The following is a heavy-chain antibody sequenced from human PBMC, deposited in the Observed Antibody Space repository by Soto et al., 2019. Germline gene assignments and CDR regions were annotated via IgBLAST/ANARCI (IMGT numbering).Heavy chain of an antibody. J-gene: IGHJ6*02. Sequence: ASVKVSCKASGYTFTSYDINWMRQATGQGLEWMGWMNPNSGNTGYAQKLQERVTITRDMSTRTAYMELSSLRTEDTAVYCCAATITVIAVASDYGMDVWGQGTTVT. D-gene: IGHD6-19*01. CDR3: AATITVIAVASDYGMDV. V-gene: IGHV1-8*01. CDR2: MNPNSGNT. CDR1: GYTFTSYD.